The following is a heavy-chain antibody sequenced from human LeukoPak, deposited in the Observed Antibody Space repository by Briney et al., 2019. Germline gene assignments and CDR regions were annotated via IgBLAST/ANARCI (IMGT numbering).Heavy chain of an antibody. V-gene: IGHV3-23*01. CDR2: ISGSGGST. D-gene: IGHD2/OR15-2a*01. J-gene: IGHJ4*02. Sequence: GGSLRLSCAASGFTVSSNYMSWVRQAPGKGLEGVSAISGSGGSTYYADSVKGRFTISRDNSKNTLYLQMNSLRAEDTAVYYCAKDSMDLGPYYFDYWGQGTLVTVSS. CDR1: GFTVSSNY. CDR3: AKDSMDLGPYYFDY.